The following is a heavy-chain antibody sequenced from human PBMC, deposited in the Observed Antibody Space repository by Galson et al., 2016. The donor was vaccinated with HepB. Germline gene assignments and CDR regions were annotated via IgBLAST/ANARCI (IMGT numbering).Heavy chain of an antibody. CDR1: GYTFNTYN. J-gene: IGHJ4*02. CDR2: IKPSGGNT. V-gene: IGHV1-46*02. CDR3: ARELDHSFYFDY. Sequence: SVKVSCKASGYTFNTYNMHWVRQAPGQGLEWMGTIKPSGGNTIYAQKFQDRITMTRDTSTSTVYMELTSLRSEDTAVYYCARELDHSFYFDYWGQGTLLTVSS. D-gene: IGHD1-14*01.